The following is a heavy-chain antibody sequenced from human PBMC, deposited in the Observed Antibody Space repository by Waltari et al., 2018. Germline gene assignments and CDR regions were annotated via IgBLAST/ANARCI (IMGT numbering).Heavy chain of an antibody. CDR2: MSWNSCSI. J-gene: IGHJ5*02. V-gene: IGHV3-9*01. Sequence: EVQLVESGGGLVQPGRSLRLSCAASGFTFDDYAMHWVRQAPGKGLEWVSGMSWNSCSIGNADSVKGRVTISRDNAKNSLNLQMNSLRAEDTALYDCAKEYYNWFDPWGQGTLVTVSS. CDR3: AKEYYNWFDP. D-gene: IGHD2-8*01. CDR1: GFTFDDYA.